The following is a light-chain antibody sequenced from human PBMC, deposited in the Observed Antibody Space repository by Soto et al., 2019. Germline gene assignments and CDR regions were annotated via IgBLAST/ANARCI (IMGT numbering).Light chain of an antibody. J-gene: IGKJ5*01. CDR1: ASVNHN. Sequence: DRVMTQSPATLSASPGESTTLSCRASASVNHNLAWYQQKPCQPPRLRIYGASYRSPGVPASFSGRGTGTEFTLTISSLQSEDFAVYYCHPYNNWPPNTFGKGTRLEMK. CDR3: HPYNNWPPNT. V-gene: IGKV3-15*01. CDR2: GAS.